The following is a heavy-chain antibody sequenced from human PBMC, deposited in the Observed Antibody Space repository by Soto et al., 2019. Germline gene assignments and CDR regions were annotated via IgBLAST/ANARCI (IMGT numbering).Heavy chain of an antibody. CDR1: GYTFTSYD. D-gene: IGHD4-17*01. J-gene: IGHJ4*02. CDR2: MNPNSGNT. CDR3: ARALCGDNVDY. V-gene: IGHV1-8*01. Sequence: QVQLVQSGAEVKKPGASVKVSCKASGYTFTSYDINWVRQATGQGLEWMGWMNPNSGNTGYAQKFQGRVTXPXNTSIRTAYMALSSLRSEDTAVCYCARALCGDNVDYWGQGTLVTVSS.